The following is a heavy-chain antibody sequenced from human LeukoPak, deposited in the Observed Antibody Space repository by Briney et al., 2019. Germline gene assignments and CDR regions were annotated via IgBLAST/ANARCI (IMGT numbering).Heavy chain of an antibody. D-gene: IGHD3-10*01. Sequence: GESLKISCKGSGYSFTTYWIAWVRQTPGKGLEWMGIIYPGDSDTRYSPSFQGQVTISTDKSINTAYLQWSSLKASDTAMYYCGRHDPQRGSAYWGQGTQVTVSS. CDR2: IYPGDSDT. CDR1: GYSFTTYW. J-gene: IGHJ4*02. V-gene: IGHV5-51*01. CDR3: GRHDPQRGSAY.